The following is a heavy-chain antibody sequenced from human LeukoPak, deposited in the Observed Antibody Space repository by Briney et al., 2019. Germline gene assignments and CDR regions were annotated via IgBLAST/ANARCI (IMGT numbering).Heavy chain of an antibody. Sequence: ASVKVSCKASGYTFTSYGISWVRQAPGQGLEWMGWISAYNGNTNYAQKLQGRVTMTTDTSTSTAYMELSNLRSEDTAVYYCARGALSRSLTGDLHYYMDVWGKGTTVTVSS. CDR3: ARGALSRSLTGDLHYYMDV. CDR2: ISAYNGNT. J-gene: IGHJ6*03. D-gene: IGHD7-27*01. V-gene: IGHV1-18*01. CDR1: GYTFTSYG.